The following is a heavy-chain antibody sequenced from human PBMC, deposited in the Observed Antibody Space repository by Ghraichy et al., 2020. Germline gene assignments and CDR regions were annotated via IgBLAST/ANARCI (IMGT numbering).Heavy chain of an antibody. Sequence: SETLSLTCIVSGGSISSYYWSWIRQPPGKGLEWIGYIYYSGSTNYNPSLKSRVTISVDTSKNQFSLKLSSVTAADTAVYYCARTRGAFDIWGQGTMVTVSS. V-gene: IGHV4-59*01. CDR2: IYYSGST. CDR3: ARTRGAFDI. CDR1: GGSISSYY. J-gene: IGHJ3*02.